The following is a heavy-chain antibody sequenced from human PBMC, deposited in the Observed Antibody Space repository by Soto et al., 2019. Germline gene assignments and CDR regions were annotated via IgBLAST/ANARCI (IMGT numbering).Heavy chain of an antibody. CDR2: ITPIFGTS. V-gene: IGHV1-69*06. Sequence: SVKVSCKASGDSLSRYGIRWVRQAPGQGLEWMGGITPIFGTSNYAQKFQGRVTITADKSTTTAYMELSSLRSDDTAIYYRASPASFYSYYLVGWGQGTTVTVSS. CDR1: GDSLSRYG. CDR3: ASPASFYSYYLVG. D-gene: IGHD3-3*02. J-gene: IGHJ6*02.